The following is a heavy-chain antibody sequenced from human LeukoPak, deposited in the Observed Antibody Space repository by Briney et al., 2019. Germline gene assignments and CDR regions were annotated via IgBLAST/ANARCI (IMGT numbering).Heavy chain of an antibody. CDR2: ISGSGGGT. Sequence: SGGSLRLSCAASGFTFNNYAMNWVRQAPGKGLEWVSAISGSGGGTYYADSVKGRFTISRDNSKNTLYLQMNSLRAEDTAVYYCARDPCGDVCNPPYYFDYWGQGTLVTVSS. CDR3: ARDPCGDVCNPPYYFDY. J-gene: IGHJ4*02. CDR1: GFTFNNYA. V-gene: IGHV3-23*01. D-gene: IGHD2-21*02.